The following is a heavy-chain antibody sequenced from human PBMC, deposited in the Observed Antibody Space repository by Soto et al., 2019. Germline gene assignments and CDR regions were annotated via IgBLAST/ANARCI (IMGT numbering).Heavy chain of an antibody. J-gene: IGHJ6*02. CDR1: GYTFTSYA. Sequence: ASVKVSCKASGYTFTSYAMHWVRQAPGQRLEWMGWINAGNGNTKYSQKFQGRVTITRDTSASTAYMELSSLRSEDTAVYYCARMRIVVAPAAHYYYYGMDVWGQGTTVTVSS. D-gene: IGHD2-2*01. CDR3: ARMRIVVAPAAHYYYYGMDV. CDR2: INAGNGNT. V-gene: IGHV1-3*01.